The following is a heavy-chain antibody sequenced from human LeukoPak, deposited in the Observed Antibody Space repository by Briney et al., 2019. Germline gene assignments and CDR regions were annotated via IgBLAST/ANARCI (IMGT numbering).Heavy chain of an antibody. J-gene: IGHJ4*02. CDR2: IWYDGSKT. CDR1: GFTFKNYG. D-gene: IGHD2-15*01. Sequence: GRSLRLSCVTSGFTFKNYGMHWVRQAPGKGLEWVAIIWYDGSKTYYGDSVKGRFTISRDNSKNTLYLQMNSLRVEDTAVYYCAREGRSISVWCSSGTCYDFDYWGQGALVTVSS. V-gene: IGHV3-33*01. CDR3: AREGRSISVWCSSGTCYDFDY.